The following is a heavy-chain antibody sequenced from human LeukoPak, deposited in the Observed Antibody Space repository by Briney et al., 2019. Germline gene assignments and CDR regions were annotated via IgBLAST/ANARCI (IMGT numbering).Heavy chain of an antibody. Sequence: SETLSLTCTVSGGSISSGSYYWSWIRQPAGKGLERIGRIYTSGSTNYNPSLKSRVTISVDTSKNQFSLKLSSVTAADTAVYYCARIRREPKDYYYNYMDVWGKGTTVTVSS. V-gene: IGHV4-61*02. CDR1: GGSISSGSYY. CDR2: IYTSGST. J-gene: IGHJ6*03. D-gene: IGHD1-26*01. CDR3: ARIRREPKDYYYNYMDV.